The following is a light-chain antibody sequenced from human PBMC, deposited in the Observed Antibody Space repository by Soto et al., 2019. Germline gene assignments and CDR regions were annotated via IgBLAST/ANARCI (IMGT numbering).Light chain of an antibody. CDR2: DVS. V-gene: IGLV2-14*01. J-gene: IGLJ2*01. CDR1: SSDVGGYNY. Sequence: QSALTQPASVSGSPGQSITISCTGTSSDVGGYNYVSWYQQYPGKAPKLMIFDVSDRPSGVSMRFSGSKFGNTACLTISGLQAEDEADYYCGSYTSSSTVVLGGGTKLTVL. CDR3: GSYTSSSTVV.